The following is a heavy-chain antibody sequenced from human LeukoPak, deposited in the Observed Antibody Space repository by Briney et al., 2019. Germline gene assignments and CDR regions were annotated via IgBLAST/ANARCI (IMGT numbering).Heavy chain of an antibody. D-gene: IGHD6-13*01. Sequence: SETLSLTCTGSGGSISSYYWSWIRQPAGKGLEWIGRIYSTGSTNYNPSLKSRVTMSVDTSKSQFSLRLRSVTAADTAVYYCARQIASAGTAGFDFWGQGALVTVSS. V-gene: IGHV4-4*07. CDR2: IYSTGST. J-gene: IGHJ4*02. CDR3: ARQIASAGTAGFDF. CDR1: GGSISSYY.